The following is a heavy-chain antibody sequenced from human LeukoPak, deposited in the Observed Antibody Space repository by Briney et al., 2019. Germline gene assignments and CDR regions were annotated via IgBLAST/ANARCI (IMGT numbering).Heavy chain of an antibody. CDR1: GGSFSGYS. CDR3: ATGLYYYGSGEYNWFDP. CDR2: INHSGST. V-gene: IGHV4-34*01. J-gene: IGHJ5*02. Sequence: PSETLSLTCAVYGGSFSGYSWSWIRQPPGKGLEWIGEINHSGSTKYNPSLKSRVTISVDTSKNQFSLKLSSVTAADTAVYYCATGLYYYGSGEYNWFDPWGQGTQVTVSS. D-gene: IGHD3-10*01.